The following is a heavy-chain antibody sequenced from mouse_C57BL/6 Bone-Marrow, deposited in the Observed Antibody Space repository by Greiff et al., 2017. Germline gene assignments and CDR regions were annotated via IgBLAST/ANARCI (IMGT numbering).Heavy chain of an antibody. D-gene: IGHD2-3*01. CDR1: GFSLSTFGMG. Sequence: QVQLKESGPGILQPSQTLSLTCSFSGFSLSTFGMGVGWIRQPSGKGLEWLAHIWWDDDKYYNPALKSRLTISKDNSKNQVFLKIANVDSADTATYDCARISWLLRPGFAYWGKGTLVTVSA. V-gene: IGHV8-8*01. CDR2: IWWDDDK. CDR3: ARISWLLRPGFAY. J-gene: IGHJ3*01.